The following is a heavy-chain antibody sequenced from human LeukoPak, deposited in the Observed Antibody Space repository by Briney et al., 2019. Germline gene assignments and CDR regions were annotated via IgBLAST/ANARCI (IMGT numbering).Heavy chain of an antibody. V-gene: IGHV1-69*13. J-gene: IGHJ3*02. CDR1: GGTFSSYA. CDR2: IIPIFGTA. D-gene: IGHD4-23*01. CDR3: ARVLNSDAFDI. Sequence: GASVKVSCKASGGTFSSYAISWVRQAPGQGLEWMGGIIPIFGTANYAQKFQGRVPITADESTSTAYMELRSLRSEDTAVYYCARVLNSDAFDIWGQGTMVTVSS.